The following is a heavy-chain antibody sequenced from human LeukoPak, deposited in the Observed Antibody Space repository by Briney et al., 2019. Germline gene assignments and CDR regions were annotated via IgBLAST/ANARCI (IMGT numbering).Heavy chain of an antibody. CDR1: GGSISSYY. Sequence: SETLSLTCTVSGGSISSYYWSWIRQPPGKGLEWIGYIYYSGSTNYNPPLKSRVTISVDTSKNQFSLKLSSVTAADTAVYYCARESPGYSSSYNWFDPWGQGTLVTVSS. CDR2: IYYSGST. V-gene: IGHV4-59*01. D-gene: IGHD6-13*01. CDR3: ARESPGYSSSYNWFDP. J-gene: IGHJ5*02.